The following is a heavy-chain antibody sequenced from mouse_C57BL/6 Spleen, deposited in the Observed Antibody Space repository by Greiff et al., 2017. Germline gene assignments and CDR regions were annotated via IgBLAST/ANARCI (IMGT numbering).Heavy chain of an antibody. CDR1: GFSFNTYA. D-gene: IGHD2-5*01. J-gene: IGHJ3*01. V-gene: IGHV10-1*01. CDR2: IRSKSNNYAT. Sequence: DVHLVESGGGLVQPKGSLKLSCAASGFSFNTYAMNWVRQAPGKGLEWVARIRSKSNNYATYYADTVKDRFTISRDDSESMLYLQRNNLKTEDTAMYYCVRRGYYSNGFAYWGQGTLVTVSA. CDR3: VRRGYYSNGFAY.